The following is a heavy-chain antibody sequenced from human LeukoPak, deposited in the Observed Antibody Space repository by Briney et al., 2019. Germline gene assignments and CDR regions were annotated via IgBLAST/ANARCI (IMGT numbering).Heavy chain of an antibody. Sequence: ASAKVSCKASGYTFTSYCISWVRQDPGPPLEWIGWISAYNGNTNHAQKLQGRVTMTTDPSTSTAYMELRSLRSDDTAVYYCARAGPYYYDSSGCDYWGQGTLVTVSS. D-gene: IGHD3-22*01. CDR1: GYTFTSYC. J-gene: IGHJ4*02. CDR3: ARAGPYYYDSSGCDY. V-gene: IGHV1-18*01. CDR2: ISAYNGNT.